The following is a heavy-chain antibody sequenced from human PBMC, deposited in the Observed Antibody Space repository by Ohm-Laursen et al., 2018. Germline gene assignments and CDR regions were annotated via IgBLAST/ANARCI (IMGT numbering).Heavy chain of an antibody. V-gene: IGHV3-23*01. CDR1: GFTLSSYA. CDR2: ISGSGGST. D-gene: IGHD4-17*01. CDR3: ARTAVTTRCNWFDP. Sequence: SLRLSCAASGFTLSSYAMSWVRQAPGKGLEWVSAISGSGGSTYNADSVKGRFTISRDNSKNTLYLQMNSLRAEDTAVYYCARTAVTTRCNWFDPWGQGTLVTVSS. J-gene: IGHJ5*02.